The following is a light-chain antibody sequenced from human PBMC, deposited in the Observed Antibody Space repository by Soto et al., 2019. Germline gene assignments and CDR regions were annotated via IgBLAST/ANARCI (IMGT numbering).Light chain of an antibody. Sequence: QSVLTKPPSVSGAPGQRVTSSCTGSSANIGAGYDLHWYQQLPGTAPRLLIYGNSNRPSGVPDRFSGSKSGTSASLAITGLQAEDEADYYCQSYDSSLSAYVFGTGTKVTV. CDR1: SANIGAGYD. CDR3: QSYDSSLSAYV. CDR2: GNS. V-gene: IGLV1-40*01. J-gene: IGLJ1*01.